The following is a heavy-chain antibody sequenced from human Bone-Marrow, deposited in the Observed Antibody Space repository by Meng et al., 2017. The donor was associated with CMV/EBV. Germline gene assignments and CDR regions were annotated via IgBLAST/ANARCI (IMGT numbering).Heavy chain of an antibody. D-gene: IGHD1-1*01. CDR3: ARVFRTAEVTPFVYYFDY. J-gene: IGHJ4*02. CDR2: FIPILNTP. V-gene: IGHV1-69*05. Sequence: SVKVSCKASGGTFSSYAISWVRQAPGQGLEWMGGFIPILNTPKYAQKFQGRVTITTDESTTTAYMEVRSLRSEDTAVYYCARVFRTAEVTPFVYYFDYWGQGTLVTVSS. CDR1: GGTFSSYA.